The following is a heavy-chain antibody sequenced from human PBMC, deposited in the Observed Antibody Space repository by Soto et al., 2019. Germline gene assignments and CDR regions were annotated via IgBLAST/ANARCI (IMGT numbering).Heavy chain of an antibody. V-gene: IGHV3-33*01. Sequence: QVQLVESGGGVVQPGRSLRLSCAASGFTFSSYGMHWVRQAPGKGLEWVAVIWYDGSNKYYADSVKGRFTISRDNSKNTLYLQMNSLRAEDTAVYYCAREGLEQWLVQGGFDYWGQGTLVTVSS. CDR2: IWYDGSNK. CDR3: AREGLEQWLVQGGFDY. J-gene: IGHJ4*02. D-gene: IGHD6-19*01. CDR1: GFTFSSYG.